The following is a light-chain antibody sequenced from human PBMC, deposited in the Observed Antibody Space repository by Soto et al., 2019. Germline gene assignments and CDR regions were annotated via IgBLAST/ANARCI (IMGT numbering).Light chain of an antibody. V-gene: IGKV3-11*01. CDR2: DAS. J-gene: IGKJ5*01. CDR1: QSVSSY. CDR3: QQRSNWPIT. Sequence: EIVLTHSPATLSLSPWEIATLSCRASQSVSSYLAWYQQKPGQAPRLLIYDASNRATGIPARFSGSGSGTDFTPTISSLEPEDFAVYYCQQRSNWPITFGQGTRLEIK.